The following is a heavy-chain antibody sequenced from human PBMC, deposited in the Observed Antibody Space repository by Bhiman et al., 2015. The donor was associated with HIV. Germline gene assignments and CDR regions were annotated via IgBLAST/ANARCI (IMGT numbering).Heavy chain of an antibody. CDR2: ISSSSSDI. Sequence: EVQLVESGGGVVQPGGSLRFSCAASGFTFRTYSMNWVRQAPGKGLEWVSSISSSSSDIYYSDSLKGRFTISRDNAKNSLYLQMNSLRAEDTAVYYCARDPGGEGWFDPWGQGTLVTVSS. D-gene: IGHD3-16*01. J-gene: IGHJ5*02. CDR3: ARDPGGEGWFDP. CDR1: GFTFRTYS. V-gene: IGHV3-21*01.